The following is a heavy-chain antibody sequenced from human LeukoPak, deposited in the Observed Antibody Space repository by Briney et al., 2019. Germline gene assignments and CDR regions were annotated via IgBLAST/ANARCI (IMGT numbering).Heavy chain of an antibody. V-gene: IGHV3-30*18. D-gene: IGHD6-13*01. CDR3: AKGPFAAASDY. CDR2: ISYDGSNK. J-gene: IGHJ4*02. CDR1: GFTFSSYG. Sequence: PGRSLRLSCAASGFTFSSYGMHWVRQAPGKGLEWVAVISYDGSNKYYADSVKGRFTISRDNSKNTLYLQMDSLRAEDTAVYYCAKGPFAAASDYWGQGTLVTVSS.